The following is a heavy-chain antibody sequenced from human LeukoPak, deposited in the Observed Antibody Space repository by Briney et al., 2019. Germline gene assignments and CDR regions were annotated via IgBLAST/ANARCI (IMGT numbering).Heavy chain of an antibody. CDR3: AKDYFDY. Sequence: GGSLRLSCAASGFAVSSSYMSWVHQAPGKGLEWVAVISYDGSNKYYADSVKGRFTISRDNSKNTLYLQMNSLRAEDTAVYYCAKDYFDYWGQGTLVTVSS. J-gene: IGHJ4*02. CDR1: GFAVSSSY. CDR2: ISYDGSNK. V-gene: IGHV3-30*18.